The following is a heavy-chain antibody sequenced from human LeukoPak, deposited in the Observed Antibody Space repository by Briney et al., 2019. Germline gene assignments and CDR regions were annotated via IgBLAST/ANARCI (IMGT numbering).Heavy chain of an antibody. CDR3: ARRTVTIWFDP. Sequence: SETLSLTCSVSGDSITYFYWSWIRQAAGKGLEWIGRISSSGSTDYNASLKSRVTMSVDTSKNQLSLKVISVTAADTAVYYCARRTVTIWFDPWGQGTLVTVSS. V-gene: IGHV4-4*07. CDR1: GDSITYFY. D-gene: IGHD4-17*01. J-gene: IGHJ5*02. CDR2: ISSSGST.